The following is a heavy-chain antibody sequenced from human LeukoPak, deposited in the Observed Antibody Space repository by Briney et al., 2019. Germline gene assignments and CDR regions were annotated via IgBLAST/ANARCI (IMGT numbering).Heavy chain of an antibody. V-gene: IGHV3-7*01. CDR1: GFTFSSYW. Sequence: PGGSLRLSCAASGFTFSSYWMGWVRQAPGKGLEWVANIKEDGSEEFYVDSVKSRFTISRDNVKNSVYLQMNSLRAEDTAVYYCASLFDYWGQGTLVTVSS. J-gene: IGHJ4*02. CDR3: ASLFDY. CDR2: IKEDGSEE.